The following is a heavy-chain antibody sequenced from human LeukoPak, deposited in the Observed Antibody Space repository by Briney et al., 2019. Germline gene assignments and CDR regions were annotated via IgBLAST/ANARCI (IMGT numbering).Heavy chain of an antibody. D-gene: IGHD2-15*01. V-gene: IGHV4-39*01. CDR2: IYYSGST. CDR1: GGSISSSSYY. Sequence: SETLSLTCTVSGGSISSSSYYWGWIRQPPGKGLEWIGSIYYSGSTYYNPSLKSRVTISVDTSKNQFSLKLSSVTAADTVVYYCASHGGGGFDYWGQGTRVTVSS. CDR3: ASHGGGGFDY. J-gene: IGHJ4*02.